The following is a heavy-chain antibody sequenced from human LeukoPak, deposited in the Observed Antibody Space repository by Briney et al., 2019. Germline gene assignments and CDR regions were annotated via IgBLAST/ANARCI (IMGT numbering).Heavy chain of an antibody. J-gene: IGHJ6*03. CDR2: IKQDGSEK. CDR3: XREDILTGYFFYYCYYYYMDV. V-gene: IGHV3-7*03. Sequence: GGSLRLSCAASGFTFSSYWMSWVRQAPGKGLEWVANIKQDGSEKYYVDSVKGRFTISRDNAKNSLYLQMNSLRADDTAVYYCXREDILTGYFFYYCYYYYMDVWGKGTTVTISS. D-gene: IGHD3-9*01. CDR1: GFTFSSYW.